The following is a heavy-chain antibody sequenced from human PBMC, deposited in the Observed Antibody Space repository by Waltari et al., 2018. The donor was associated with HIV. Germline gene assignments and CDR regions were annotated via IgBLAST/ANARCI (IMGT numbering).Heavy chain of an antibody. V-gene: IGHV1-69*12. CDR3: ARDAFRSGSYDIENYYGMDV. CDR1: GGTFSSYA. CDR2: IIPIFGTA. J-gene: IGHJ6*02. Sequence: QVQLVQSGAEVKKPGSSVKVSCKASGGTFSSYAISWVRQAPGQGLEWMGGIIPIFGTANYAQKFQGRGTITADEYTSTAYMELSSLRSEDTAVYYCARDAFRSGSYDIENYYGMDVWGQGTTVTVSS. D-gene: IGHD3-10*01.